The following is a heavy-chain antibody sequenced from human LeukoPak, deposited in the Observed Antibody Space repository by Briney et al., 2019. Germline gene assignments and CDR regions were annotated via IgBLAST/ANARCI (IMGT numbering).Heavy chain of an antibody. D-gene: IGHD1-26*01. J-gene: IGHJ4*02. Sequence: SVKVSCKASGFTFTSSAVQWVRQARGQRLEWIGWIVVGSGNTNHAQKFQERVTITRDMSTSTAYMELSSLRSEDTAVYYCAAEGGSYSSPSFDYWGQGTLVTVSS. CDR3: AAEGGSYSSPSFDY. V-gene: IGHV1-58*01. CDR2: IVVGSGNT. CDR1: GFTFTSSA.